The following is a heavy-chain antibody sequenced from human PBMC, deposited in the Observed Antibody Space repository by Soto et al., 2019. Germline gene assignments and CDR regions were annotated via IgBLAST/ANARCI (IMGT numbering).Heavy chain of an antibody. V-gene: IGHV1-69*13. Sequence: ASVKVSCKASGGTCSSYAISWVRQAPGQGLEWMGGIIPIFGTANYAQKFQGRVTITADESTSTAYMELSSLRSEDTAVYYCARCISYGSGSYFHYYYGMDVWGQGTTVTVSS. J-gene: IGHJ6*02. CDR2: IIPIFGTA. CDR3: ARCISYGSGSYFHYYYGMDV. D-gene: IGHD3-10*01. CDR1: GGTCSSYA.